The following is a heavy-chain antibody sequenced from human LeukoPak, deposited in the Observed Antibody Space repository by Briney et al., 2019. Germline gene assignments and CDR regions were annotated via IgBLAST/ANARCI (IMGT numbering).Heavy chain of an antibody. V-gene: IGHV3-11*01. CDR1: GFTFSDYY. CDR2: ISSSGSTI. D-gene: IGHD6-19*01. CDR3: AGGYSGSLAVAGYFDL. J-gene: IGHJ2*01. Sequence: PGGSLRLSCAASGFTFSDYYMGWIRQAPGKGLEWVSYISSSGSTIYYADSVKGRFTISRDNAKNSLYLQMNSLRAEDTAVYYCAGGYSGSLAVAGYFDLWGRGTLVTVSS.